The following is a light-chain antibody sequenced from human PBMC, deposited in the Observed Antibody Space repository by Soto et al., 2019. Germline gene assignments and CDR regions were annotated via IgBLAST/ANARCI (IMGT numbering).Light chain of an antibody. J-gene: IGKJ1*01. V-gene: IGKV3-15*01. CDR3: QQYNNWPGT. Sequence: EIVMTQSPATLSVSPGERATLSCRASQSVSSNLAWYQQKPGQAPRVLISGASTRATGIPARFSGSGSGTEFTLTISSLQSEDFAVYYCQQYNNWPGTFGQGTKVDIK. CDR1: QSVSSN. CDR2: GAS.